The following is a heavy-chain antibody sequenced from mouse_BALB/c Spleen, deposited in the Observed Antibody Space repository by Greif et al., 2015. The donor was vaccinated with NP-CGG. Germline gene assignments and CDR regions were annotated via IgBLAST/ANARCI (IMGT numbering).Heavy chain of an antibody. CDR3: ARSRTTVVGAMDY. CDR2: ISTYYGDA. D-gene: IGHD1-1*01. CDR1: GYTFTDYA. Sequence: VKLMESGAELVRPGDSVKISCKGSGYTFTDYAMHWVKQSHAKSLEWIGVISTYYGDASYNQKFKGKATMTVDKSSSTAYMELARLTSEDSAIYYCARSRTTVVGAMDYWGQGTSVTVSS. J-gene: IGHJ4*01. V-gene: IGHV1S137*01.